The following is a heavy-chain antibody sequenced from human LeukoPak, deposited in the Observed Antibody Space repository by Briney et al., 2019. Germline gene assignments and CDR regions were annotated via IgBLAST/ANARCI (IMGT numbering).Heavy chain of an antibody. D-gene: IGHD3-10*01. CDR2: IYHSGST. Sequence: SETLSLTCAVSGGSISSGGYSWSWIRQPPGKGLERIGYIYHSGSTYYNPSLKSRVTISVDRSKNQFSLKLSSVTAADTAVYYCARGLGDYGSGSYYNNWFDPWGQGTLVTVSS. J-gene: IGHJ5*02. V-gene: IGHV4-30-2*01. CDR3: ARGLGDYGSGSYYNNWFDP. CDR1: GGSISSGGYS.